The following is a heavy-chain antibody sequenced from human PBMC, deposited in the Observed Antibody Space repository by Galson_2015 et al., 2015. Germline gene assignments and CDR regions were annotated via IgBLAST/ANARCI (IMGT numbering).Heavy chain of an antibody. CDR1: GYTLTELS. Sequence: SVKVSCKVSGYTLTELSMHWVRQAPGKGLEWMGGFDPEDGETIYARKFQGRVTMTEDTSTDTAYMELSSLRSEDTAVYYCVSRGYVNDAFDIWGQGTMVTVSS. D-gene: IGHD5-12*01. J-gene: IGHJ3*02. CDR2: FDPEDGET. V-gene: IGHV1-24*01. CDR3: VSRGYVNDAFDI.